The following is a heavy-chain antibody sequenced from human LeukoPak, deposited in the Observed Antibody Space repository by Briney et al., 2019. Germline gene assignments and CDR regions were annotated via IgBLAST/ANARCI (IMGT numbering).Heavy chain of an antibody. Sequence: GGSLRLSCAASGFTFSGYSMNWVRQAPGKGLEWVSSISSSSIYIYIADSVKGRFTISRDNAKNSLYLQMDSLRTDDTAMYYCARDFGITWAQYYFDYWGQGTLVTVSS. CDR1: GFTFSGYS. CDR2: ISSSSIYI. V-gene: IGHV3-21*01. D-gene: IGHD3-10*01. CDR3: ARDFGITWAQYYFDY. J-gene: IGHJ4*02.